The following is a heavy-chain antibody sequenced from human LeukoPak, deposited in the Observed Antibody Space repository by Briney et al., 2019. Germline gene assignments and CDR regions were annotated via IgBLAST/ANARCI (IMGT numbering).Heavy chain of an antibody. D-gene: IGHD3-10*01. CDR3: ARADYFGAGSHRGVFDI. Sequence: SETLSLTGTVSGDSTSSFYWSWIRHPPGKEREWMGNMYYSGSTNYNPSLKSRVTISLNTSKNQFFLQLNSVTAADTAVYYCARADYFGAGSHRGVFDIWGQGTMVTVSS. CDR1: GDSTSSFY. V-gene: IGHV4-59*01. CDR2: MYYSGST. J-gene: IGHJ3*02.